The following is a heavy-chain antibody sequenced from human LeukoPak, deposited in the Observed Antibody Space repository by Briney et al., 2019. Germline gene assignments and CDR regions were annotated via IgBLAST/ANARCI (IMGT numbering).Heavy chain of an antibody. CDR2: ISWNSGRI. Sequence: PGGSLRLSCAASGFTFDDYAMHWVRQAPGKGLEWVSGISWNSGRIGYADSVKGRFTISRDNAKNSLYLRMNSLRAEDTALYYCAKDITGDGYNTFDYWGQGTLVTVSS. CDR1: GFTFDDYA. CDR3: AKDITGDGYNTFDY. D-gene: IGHD5-24*01. J-gene: IGHJ4*02. V-gene: IGHV3-9*01.